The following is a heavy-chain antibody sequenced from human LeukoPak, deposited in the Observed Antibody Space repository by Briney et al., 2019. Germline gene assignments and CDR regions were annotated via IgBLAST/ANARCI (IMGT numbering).Heavy chain of an antibody. Sequence: GGSLRLSCVASGFTLSTYGMHWVRQAPGKGLEWVAFIRYDGSDKFYGDSVKGRFTTSRDNSKNTLYLQMSRLRVEDTAGYYCAKDLDCSGGTCHKAFDCWGQGTLVTVSS. D-gene: IGHD2-15*01. CDR2: IRYDGSDK. V-gene: IGHV3-30*02. CDR3: AKDLDCSGGTCHKAFDC. CDR1: GFTLSTYG. J-gene: IGHJ4*02.